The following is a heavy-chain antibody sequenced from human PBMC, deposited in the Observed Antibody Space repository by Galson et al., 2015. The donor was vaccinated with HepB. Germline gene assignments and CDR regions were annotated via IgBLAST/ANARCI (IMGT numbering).Heavy chain of an antibody. CDR3: ARDLRGYSTITEY. D-gene: IGHD3-22*01. CDR2: ISGSDDST. J-gene: IGHJ4*02. V-gene: IGHV3-23*01. Sequence: SLRLSCAASGFTFSSYAMTWVRQAPGKGLEWVSTISGSDDSTNYADSVKGRFTISRDNSKNTLYLQVNSLRAEDTAVYYCARDLRGYSTITEYWGQGTLVTVSS. CDR1: GFTFSSYA.